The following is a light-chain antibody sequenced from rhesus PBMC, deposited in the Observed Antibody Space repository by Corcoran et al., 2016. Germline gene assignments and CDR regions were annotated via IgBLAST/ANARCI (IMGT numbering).Light chain of an antibody. CDR3: LQYSSGPFT. J-gene: IGKJ3*01. V-gene: IGKV1-22*01. CDR2: KAS. Sequence: DIQMTQSPSSLSASVGDTVTITCRASQSISSWLDWYQQKPGKAPKLLIYKASSLQRGVPSRFSGSGSGTDFTLTISSLQPEYFSTYYCLQYSSGPFTFGPGTKLDIK. CDR1: QSISSW.